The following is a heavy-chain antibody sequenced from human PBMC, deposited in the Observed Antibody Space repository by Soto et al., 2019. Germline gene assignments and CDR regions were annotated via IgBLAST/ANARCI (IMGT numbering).Heavy chain of an antibody. CDR2: IYQSGST. J-gene: IGHJ5*02. Sequence: PSETLSLTCAVSGGSISSGGYSWSWIRQPPGKGLEWIGYIYQSGSTYYNPSLRSRVTISVDRSKNQFSLKLSSVTAADTAVYYCARELFGRSVWFDPWGQGTLVTVSS. CDR1: GGSISSGGYS. D-gene: IGHD3-10*01. V-gene: IGHV4-30-2*01. CDR3: ARELFGRSVWFDP.